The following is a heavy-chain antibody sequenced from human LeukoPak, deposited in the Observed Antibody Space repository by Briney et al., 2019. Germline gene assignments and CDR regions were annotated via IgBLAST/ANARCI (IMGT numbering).Heavy chain of an antibody. V-gene: IGHV3-15*04. CDR2: IESKSYGGAT. Sequence: GGSLRLSCAASGFTFSSYAMSWVRQAPGKGLEWVGRIESKSYGGATDYAAPVKGRFTISRDDSKNTLYLQMNSLKTEDTAVYYCSGTPPYSSGWYGWGQGTLVTVSS. J-gene: IGHJ4*02. D-gene: IGHD6-19*01. CDR1: GFTFSSYA. CDR3: SGTPPYSSGWYG.